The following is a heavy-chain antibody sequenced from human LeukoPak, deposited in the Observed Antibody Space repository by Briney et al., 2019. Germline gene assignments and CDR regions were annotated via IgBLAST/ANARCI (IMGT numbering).Heavy chain of an antibody. CDR2: ISSSSSTT. Sequence: GGSLRLSCAASGFTFSSYSMNWVRQAPGKGLEWVSYISSSSSTTYYADSEKGRFTISRDNAKNSLYLQMNSLRAEHSAVYYCARERKTNGRDPLDYWGQGTLVTVSS. CDR1: GFTFSSYS. D-gene: IGHD1-1*01. CDR3: ARERKTNGRDPLDY. J-gene: IGHJ4*02. V-gene: IGHV3-48*01.